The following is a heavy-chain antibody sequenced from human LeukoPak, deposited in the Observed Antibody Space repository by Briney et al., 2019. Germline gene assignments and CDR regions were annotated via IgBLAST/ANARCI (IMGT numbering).Heavy chain of an antibody. Sequence: GGSLRLSCAACGFTVSSNYMSWVRQAPGKGLEWVSVIYSGGSTYYADSVKGRFTISRDNSKNTLYLQMISLRAEDTAVYYCARSGYYDGSSGYYYARYIDYWGQGTLVTVSS. D-gene: IGHD3-22*01. CDR1: GFTVSSNY. CDR3: ARSGYYDGSSGYYYARYIDY. CDR2: IYSGGST. V-gene: IGHV3-53*01. J-gene: IGHJ4*02.